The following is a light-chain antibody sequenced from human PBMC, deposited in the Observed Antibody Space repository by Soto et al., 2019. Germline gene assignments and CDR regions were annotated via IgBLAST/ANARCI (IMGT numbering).Light chain of an antibody. CDR2: GAS. CDR1: QSVNSN. V-gene: IGKV3-15*01. CDR3: QQYDNWPIT. Sequence: EIVMTQSPATLSVSRGERATLSCRASQSVNSNLAWYQQKPGQAPRLLIYGASTRATGVPARFSVSGSGTEFTLTISSLQSEDFAVYYCQQYDNWPITFGQGTRLDIK. J-gene: IGKJ5*01.